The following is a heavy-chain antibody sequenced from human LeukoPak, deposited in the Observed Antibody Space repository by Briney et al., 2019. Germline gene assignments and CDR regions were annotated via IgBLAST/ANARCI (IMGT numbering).Heavy chain of an antibody. J-gene: IGHJ5*02. Sequence: SETLSLTCTVSGGSISSSSYYWGWIRQPPGKGLVWIGSIYYSGSTYYNPSLKSRVTISVDTSKNQFSLKLSSVTAADTAVYYCATTVAVAGPTGFDPWGQGTLVTVSS. CDR1: GGSISSSSYY. CDR3: ATTVAVAGPTGFDP. D-gene: IGHD6-19*01. CDR2: IYYSGST. V-gene: IGHV4-39*01.